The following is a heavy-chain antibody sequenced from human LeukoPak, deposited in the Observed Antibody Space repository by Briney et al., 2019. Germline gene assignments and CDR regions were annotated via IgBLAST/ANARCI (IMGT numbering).Heavy chain of an antibody. J-gene: IGHJ4*02. D-gene: IGHD3-16*02. CDR2: ISYDGSNK. CDR3: ARGYQGYTDYVWGCYRYTLFPFDY. CDR1: GFTFSSYA. Sequence: PGGSLRLSCAASGFTFSSYAMHWVRQAPGKGLEWVAVISYDGSNKYYADSVKGRFTISRDNSKNTLYLQMNSLRAEDTAVYYCARGYQGYTDYVWGCYRYTLFPFDYWGQGTLVTVSS. V-gene: IGHV3-30*04.